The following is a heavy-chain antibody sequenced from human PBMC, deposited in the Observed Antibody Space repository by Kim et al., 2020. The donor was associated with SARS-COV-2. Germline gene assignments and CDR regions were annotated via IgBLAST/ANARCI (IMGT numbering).Heavy chain of an antibody. Sequence: SETLSLTCTVSGVSISYYYWSWIRQPPGKGLEWIGYIYYSGSTTYNPSLKNRVTISVDTSKNQLSLRLSSVTAADTAVYYCARGASRDPYYFDYWGQGTLVPVSS. CDR3: ARGASRDPYYFDY. J-gene: IGHJ4*02. D-gene: IGHD6-6*01. V-gene: IGHV4-59*13. CDR2: IYYSGST. CDR1: GVSISYYY.